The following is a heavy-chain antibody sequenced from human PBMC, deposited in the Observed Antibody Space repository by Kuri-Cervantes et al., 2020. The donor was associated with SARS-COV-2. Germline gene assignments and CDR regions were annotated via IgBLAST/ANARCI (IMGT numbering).Heavy chain of an antibody. CDR2: IYSGGST. CDR1: GFTVSSNY. Sequence: ETLSLTCAASGFTVSSNYMSWVRQAPGKGLEWVSVIYSGGSTYYADSVKGRFTISRDNSKNTLYLQMNSLRAEDTAVYYCARQTWGYSGSYQTNAFDIWGQGTMVTVSS. J-gene: IGHJ3*02. CDR3: ARQTWGYSGSYQTNAFDI. D-gene: IGHD1-26*01. V-gene: IGHV3-53*05.